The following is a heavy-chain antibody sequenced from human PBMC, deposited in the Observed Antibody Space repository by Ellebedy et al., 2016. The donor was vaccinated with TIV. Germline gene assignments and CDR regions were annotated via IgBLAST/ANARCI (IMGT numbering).Heavy chain of an antibody. J-gene: IGHJ4*02. D-gene: IGHD4-17*01. CDR3: ARGTTVSLSDY. V-gene: IGHV1-46*01. CDR2: INPSDGST. CDR1: GYTFTSYY. Sequence: AASVKVSCKSSGYTFTSYYLHWVRLAPRQGLEWMGIINPSDGSTRYAQQFQGRVTMTRDTSTSTLYMELSSLRSGDTAIYYCARGTTVSLSDYWGQGTLVTVSS.